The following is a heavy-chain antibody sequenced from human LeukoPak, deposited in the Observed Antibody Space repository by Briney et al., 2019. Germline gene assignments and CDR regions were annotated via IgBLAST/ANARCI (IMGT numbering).Heavy chain of an antibody. V-gene: IGHV3-7*01. CDR3: AREGGKYYYDSSGYYLDY. J-gene: IGHJ4*02. D-gene: IGHD3-22*01. Sequence: GGSLRLSCAASGFTFSSYWMSWVRQAPGKGLEWVANIKQDGSEKYYVDSVKGRFTISRDNAKNSLYLQMNSLRAEDTAVYYCAREGGKYYYDSSGYYLDYWGQGTLVTVSS. CDR1: GFTFSSYW. CDR2: IKQDGSEK.